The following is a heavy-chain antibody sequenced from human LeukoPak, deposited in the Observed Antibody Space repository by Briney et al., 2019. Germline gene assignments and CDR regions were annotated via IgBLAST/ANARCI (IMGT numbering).Heavy chain of an antibody. J-gene: IGHJ3*02. CDR3: ARGRPTTVTRYDAFDI. D-gene: IGHD4-17*01. V-gene: IGHV3-15*01. Sequence: GGSLRLSCAASGFTVSNAWMSWVRQAPGKGLEWVGRIKSKTDGETTDYAAPVKGRFTISRDDSKNTLYLQMNSLKTEDTAVYYCARGRPTTVTRYDAFDIWGQGTMVTVSS. CDR1: GFTVSNAW. CDR2: IKSKTDGETT.